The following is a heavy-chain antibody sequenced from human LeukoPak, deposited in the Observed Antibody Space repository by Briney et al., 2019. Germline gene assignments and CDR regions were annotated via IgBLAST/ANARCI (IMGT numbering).Heavy chain of an antibody. J-gene: IGHJ4*02. V-gene: IGHV3-23*01. CDR1: GFPFSSYA. CDR3: ASSTSYYDTSGFYYILDY. CDR2: ITGSGGTT. D-gene: IGHD3-22*01. Sequence: GGSLRLSCAASGFPFSSYAMSWVRQAPGKGLEWVSSITGSGGTTYYADSVTGRFTISRDNSKNTLYLQMDSLSAEDSAVYHCASSTSYYDTSGFYYILDYWGQGTLATVSS.